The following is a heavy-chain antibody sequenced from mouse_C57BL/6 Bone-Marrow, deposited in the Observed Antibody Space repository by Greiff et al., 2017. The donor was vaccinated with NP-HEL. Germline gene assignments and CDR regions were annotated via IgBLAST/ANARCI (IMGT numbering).Heavy chain of an antibody. J-gene: IGHJ2*01. Sequence: VQLQQSGAELVRPGASVKLSCTASGFNIKDDYMHWVKQRPEQGLEWIGWIDPENGDTEYASKFQGKATITADTSSNTAYLQLSSLTSEVTAVYYCTNLYYYGYWGQGTTLTVSS. D-gene: IGHD1-1*01. CDR2: IDPENGDT. CDR3: TNLYYYGY. V-gene: IGHV14-4*01. CDR1: GFNIKDDY.